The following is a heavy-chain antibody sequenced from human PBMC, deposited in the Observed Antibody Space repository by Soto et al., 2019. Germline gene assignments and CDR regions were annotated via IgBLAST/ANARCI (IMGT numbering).Heavy chain of an antibody. J-gene: IGHJ4*02. CDR2: IDPSDSYT. Sequence: GESLTISCKGSGYSFTSYWISWVRQMPGKGLEWMGRIDPSDSYTNYSPSFQGHVTISADKSISTAYLQWSSLKASDTAMYYCSILPYYYDGSGYFDYWGQGTLVTVSS. CDR1: GYSFTSYW. CDR3: SILPYYYDGSGYFDY. V-gene: IGHV5-10-1*01. D-gene: IGHD3-22*01.